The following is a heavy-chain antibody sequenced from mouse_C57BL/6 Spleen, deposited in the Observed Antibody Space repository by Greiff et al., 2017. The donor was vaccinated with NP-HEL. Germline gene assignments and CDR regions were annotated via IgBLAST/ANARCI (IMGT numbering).Heavy chain of an antibody. CDR1: GYSITSGYY. Sequence: VQLKESGPGLVKPSQSLSLTCSVTGYSITSGYYWNWIRQFPGNKLEWMGYISYDGSNNYNPSLKNRLSITRDTSKNQFCLKLNSVTTEDTATYYCARLDTTVVAPYAMDYWGQGTSVTVSS. CDR2: ISYDGSN. V-gene: IGHV3-6*01. J-gene: IGHJ4*01. D-gene: IGHD1-1*01. CDR3: ARLDTTVVAPYAMDY.